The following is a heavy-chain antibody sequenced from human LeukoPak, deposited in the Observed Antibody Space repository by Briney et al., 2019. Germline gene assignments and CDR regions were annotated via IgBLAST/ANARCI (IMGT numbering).Heavy chain of an antibody. J-gene: IGHJ4*02. V-gene: IGHV3-74*01. D-gene: IGHD6-19*01. Sequence: GGSLRLSCTASGFSFSGHWMHWARQLPGKGLVWVSRISPTGSTTSYADSVKGRFTVSRDNARNTLYLQVNNLRAEDTAVYYCAKARSGWYDFDYWGQGTLVTVSS. CDR3: AKARSGWYDFDY. CDR2: ISPTGSTT. CDR1: GFSFSGHW.